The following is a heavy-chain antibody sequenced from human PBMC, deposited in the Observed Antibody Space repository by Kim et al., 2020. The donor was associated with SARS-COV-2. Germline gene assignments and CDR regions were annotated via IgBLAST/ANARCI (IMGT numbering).Heavy chain of an antibody. CDR3: ARGGRIAVARKYFQH. Sequence: SETLSLTCAVYGGSFSGYYWSWIRQPPGKGLEWIGEINHSGSTNYNPSLKSRVTISVDTSKNQFSLKLSSVTAADTAVYYCARGGRIAVARKYFQHWGQGTLVTVSS. V-gene: IGHV4-34*01. D-gene: IGHD6-19*01. CDR2: INHSGST. CDR1: GGSFSGYY. J-gene: IGHJ1*01.